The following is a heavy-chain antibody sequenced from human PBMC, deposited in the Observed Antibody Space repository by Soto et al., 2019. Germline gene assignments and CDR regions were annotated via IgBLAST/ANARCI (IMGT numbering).Heavy chain of an antibody. CDR2: IYYSGST. J-gene: IGHJ6*02. Sequence: SYTLSLTCTVSGGSMISYYWSWIRQPPGKGLEWIGYIYYSGSTNYNPSLKSRVTISVDTSKNQFSLKLSSVTAADTAVYYCARGIEGWYQGRYYYGMDVWGQGTTVTVSS. CDR1: GGSMISYY. D-gene: IGHD6-19*01. V-gene: IGHV4-59*07. CDR3: ARGIEGWYQGRYYYGMDV.